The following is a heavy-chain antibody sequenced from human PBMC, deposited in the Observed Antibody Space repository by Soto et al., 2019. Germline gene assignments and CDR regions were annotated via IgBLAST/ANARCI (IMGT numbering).Heavy chain of an antibody. D-gene: IGHD5-18*01. CDR3: ARDPQFGYSYGYLLGGMDV. CDR1: GFTFSSYW. J-gene: IGHJ6*02. CDR2: INSDGSST. V-gene: IGHV3-74*01. Sequence: PGVSLRLSCAASGFTFSSYWMHWVRQAPGKGLVWVSRINSDGSSTSYADSVKGRFTISRDNAKDTLYLQMNSLRAEDTAVYYCARDPQFGYSYGYLLGGMDVWGQGTTVTVSS.